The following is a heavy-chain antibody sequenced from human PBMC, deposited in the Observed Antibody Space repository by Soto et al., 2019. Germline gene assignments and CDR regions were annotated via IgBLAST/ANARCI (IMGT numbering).Heavy chain of an antibody. Sequence: GESLKISCKGSGYSFTSYWIGWVRQMPGKGLEWMGIIYPGDSDTRYSPSFQGQVTISADKSISTAYLQWSSLKASDTAMYYCARITGTPPLYYYGMDVWGQGTTVTVSS. CDR2: IYPGDSDT. J-gene: IGHJ6*02. CDR3: ARITGTPPLYYYGMDV. D-gene: IGHD1-7*01. V-gene: IGHV5-51*01. CDR1: GYSFTSYW.